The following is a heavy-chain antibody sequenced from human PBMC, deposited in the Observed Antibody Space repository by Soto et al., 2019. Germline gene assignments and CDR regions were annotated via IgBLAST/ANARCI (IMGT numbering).Heavy chain of an antibody. J-gene: IGHJ3*02. CDR2: IYYSGST. CDR3: AREFLASGYYHDAFHI. CDR1: GGSISSGGYY. Sequence: QVQLQESGPGLVKPSQTLSLTCTVSGGSISSGGYYWSWIRQHPGKGLEWIGYIYYSGSTYYNPSLKSRVTISVDTSKNQFSLKLSSVSAADTAVYYCAREFLASGYYHDAFHIWGQGTMVTVSS. D-gene: IGHD3-3*01. V-gene: IGHV4-31*03.